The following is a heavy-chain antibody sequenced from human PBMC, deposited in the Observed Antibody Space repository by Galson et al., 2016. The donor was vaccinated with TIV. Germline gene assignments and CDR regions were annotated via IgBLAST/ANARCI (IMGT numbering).Heavy chain of an antibody. CDR3: ARTVTGNVYYSGMDV. CDR2: ISYDGTNK. V-gene: IGHV3-30-3*01. Sequence: SLRLSCAASGFIFSGYALHWVRQAPGKGLEWLAVISYDGTNKYYADSVRGRFTISRDNSRNTLYPLMSSLRGEDTAVYHCARTVTGNVYYSGMDVWGQGTTVTVSS. J-gene: IGHJ6*02. D-gene: IGHD6-19*01. CDR1: GFIFSGYA.